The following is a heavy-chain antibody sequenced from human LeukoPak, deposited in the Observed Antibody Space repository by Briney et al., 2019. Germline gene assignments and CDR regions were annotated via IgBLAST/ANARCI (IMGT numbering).Heavy chain of an antibody. Sequence: ASVKVSCKDSGYTLTELSMHWVRQAPGKGLEWMGGFDPEDGETIYAQKFQGRVTMTEDTSTDTAYMELSSLRSEDTAVYYCAKTIHEEAGYSQAFDIWGQGTMVTVSS. CDR1: GYTLTELS. CDR3: AKTIHEEAGYSQAFDI. D-gene: IGHD6-13*01. J-gene: IGHJ3*02. CDR2: FDPEDGET. V-gene: IGHV1-24*01.